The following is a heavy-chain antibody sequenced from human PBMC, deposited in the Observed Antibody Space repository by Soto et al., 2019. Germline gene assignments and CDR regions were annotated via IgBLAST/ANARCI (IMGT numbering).Heavy chain of an antibody. D-gene: IGHD4-17*01. CDR1: GYTFTSYG. J-gene: IGHJ1*01. CDR3: AMDYGDRPEYFKH. V-gene: IGHV1-18*04. Sequence: QVQLGQSGPDLKRPGASMKVSCKASGYTFTSYGISWVRQAPGQGLEWMAWISPLKGRTQYSQKAQGRVTLSTDTSSNTAYMEMTTLRVDDTAVYYCAMDYGDRPEYFKHWGQGTLVTVS. CDR2: ISPLKGRT.